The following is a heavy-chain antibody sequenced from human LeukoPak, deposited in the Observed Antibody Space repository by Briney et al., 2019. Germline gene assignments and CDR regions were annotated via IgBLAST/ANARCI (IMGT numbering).Heavy chain of an antibody. Sequence: ASVKVSCKASGYTFTSYGISWVRQAPGQGLEWMGWISAYNGNTNYAQKLQGRVTMTTDTSTSIAYMELRSLRSDDTAVYYCARGETTVTTDWFDPWGQGTLVTVSS. V-gene: IGHV1-18*01. CDR1: GYTFTSYG. CDR2: ISAYNGNT. CDR3: ARGETTVTTDWFDP. J-gene: IGHJ5*02. D-gene: IGHD4-17*01.